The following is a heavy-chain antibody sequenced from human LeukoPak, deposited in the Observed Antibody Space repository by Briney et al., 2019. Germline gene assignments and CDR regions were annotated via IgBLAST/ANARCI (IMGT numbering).Heavy chain of an antibody. CDR1: GFAVSSNY. CDR2: IYSGGST. Sequence: PGGSLRLSCAASGFAVSSNYMSWVRQAPGKGLEWVSVIYSGGSTYYADSVKGRFTISRDNSKNTLYLQMNSLRAEDTAVYYCARVGYVDTAMVTSYYFDYWGQGTLVTVSS. J-gene: IGHJ4*02. CDR3: ARVGYVDTAMVTSYYFDY. V-gene: IGHV3-53*01. D-gene: IGHD5-18*01.